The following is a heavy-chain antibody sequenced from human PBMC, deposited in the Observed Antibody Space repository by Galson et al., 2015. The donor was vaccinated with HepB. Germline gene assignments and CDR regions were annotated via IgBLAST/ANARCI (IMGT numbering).Heavy chain of an antibody. D-gene: IGHD6-19*01. Sequence: SLRLSCAASGFTFSSYGMHWVRQAPGKGLEWVAVISYDGSNKYYADSVKGRFTISRDNSKNTLYLQMNSLRAEDTAVYYCAKDGVAGNLYSSYYYYMDVWGKGTTVTVSS. CDR2: ISYDGSNK. CDR3: AKDGVAGNLYSSYYYYMDV. CDR1: GFTFSSYG. V-gene: IGHV3-30*18. J-gene: IGHJ6*03.